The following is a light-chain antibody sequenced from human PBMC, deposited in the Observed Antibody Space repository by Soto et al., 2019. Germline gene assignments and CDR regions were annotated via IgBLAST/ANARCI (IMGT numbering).Light chain of an antibody. J-gene: IGKJ3*01. CDR1: QSVSNTY. CDR3: QQYGRSSGLFT. CDR2: DAS. V-gene: IGKV3-20*01. Sequence: EIVLTQSPGTLSLSPGERATLSCRASQSVSNTYLSWYQQKPGQAPTLLIYDASSRDTDSPDSFSGSGSGTDFPLTISRLEPEDFAVYFCQQYGRSSGLFTFGPGTKVDIK.